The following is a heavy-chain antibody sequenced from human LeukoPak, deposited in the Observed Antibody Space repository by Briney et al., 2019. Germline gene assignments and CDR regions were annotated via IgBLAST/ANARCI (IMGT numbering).Heavy chain of an antibody. J-gene: IGHJ4*02. CDR3: ARVEVAVAPRGYYFDY. CDR2: ISYDGSNK. D-gene: IGHD6-19*01. Sequence: GGSLRLSCAASGFTFSSYAMHWVRQAPGKGLEWVAVISYDGSNKYYADSVKGRFTISRDNSKNTLYLQMNSLRAEDTAVYYCARVEVAVAPRGYYFDYWGQGTLVTVSS. CDR1: GFTFSSYA. V-gene: IGHV3-30-3*01.